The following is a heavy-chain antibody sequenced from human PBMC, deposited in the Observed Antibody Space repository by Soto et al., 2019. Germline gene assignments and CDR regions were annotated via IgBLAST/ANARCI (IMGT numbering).Heavy chain of an antibody. CDR2: ISWNSGSI. D-gene: IGHD5-18*01. CDR3: AKGFTFAAIVTLGDY. Sequence: SLRLSCAASGFTFDDYAMHWVRQAPGKGLEWVSGISWNSGSIGYADSVKGRFTISRDNAKNSLYPQMNSLRAEDTALYYCAKGFTFAAIVTLGDYWGQGTLVTVSS. CDR1: GFTFDDYA. V-gene: IGHV3-9*01. J-gene: IGHJ4*02.